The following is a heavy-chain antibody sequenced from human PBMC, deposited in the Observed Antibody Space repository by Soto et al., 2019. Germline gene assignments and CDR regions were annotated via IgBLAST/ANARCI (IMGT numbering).Heavy chain of an antibody. J-gene: IGHJ5*02. CDR3: ARSLSSGYYNWFDP. V-gene: IGHV5-51*01. CDR1: GYSFTVHW. Sequence: EVQLVQSGAEVKKPGESLKISCKGSGYSFTVHWIAWVRQMPGKGLEWMGIIYPGDSETRYSPSFQGQVTISVDKSISTAYLQWSSLKASDTAMYYCARSLSSGYYNWFDPWGQGTQVTVSS. D-gene: IGHD3-22*01. CDR2: IYPGDSET.